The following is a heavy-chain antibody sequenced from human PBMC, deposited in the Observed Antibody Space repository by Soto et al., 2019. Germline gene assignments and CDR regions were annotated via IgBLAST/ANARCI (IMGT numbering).Heavy chain of an antibody. CDR3: ASLGELSADFETNYYYGMDV. V-gene: IGHV4-59*01. J-gene: IGHJ6*02. Sequence: QVQLQESGPGLVKPSETLSLTCTVSGGSISSYYWSWIRQPPGKGLEWIGYIYYSGSTNYNPSLKSRVTISVDTSKNQFSLKLSSVTAADTAVYYCASLGELSADFETNYYYGMDVWGQGTTVTVS. CDR1: GGSISSYY. D-gene: IGHD1-7*01. CDR2: IYYSGST.